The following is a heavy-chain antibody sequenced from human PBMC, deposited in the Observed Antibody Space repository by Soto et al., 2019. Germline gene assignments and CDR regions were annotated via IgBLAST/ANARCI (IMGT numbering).Heavy chain of an antibody. CDR1: GFSLTTSGVG. Sequence: SGPTLVNPTQTLTLTCTYSGFSLTTSGVGVGWIRQPPGKALEWLALIFWNDDERYSPSLNSRLTITKDTSKNQVVLTMTNMDPVDTGTYSGVRPAYSYDHFGNLGRGTLLTISS. J-gene: IGHJ4*02. D-gene: IGHD5-18*01. CDR3: VRPAYSYDHFGN. CDR2: IFWNDDE. V-gene: IGHV2-5*04.